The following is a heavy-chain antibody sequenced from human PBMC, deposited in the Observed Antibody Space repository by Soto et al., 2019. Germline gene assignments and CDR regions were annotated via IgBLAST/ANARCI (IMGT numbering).Heavy chain of an antibody. CDR3: ARDHQEAPFDI. CDR2: IYHSGST. CDR1: GGSISSGGYS. D-gene: IGHD2-2*01. V-gene: IGHV4-30-2*01. Sequence: SETLSLTCAVSGGSISSGGYSWSWIRQPPGKGLEWIGYIYHSGSTYYNPSLKSRVTTSVDRSKNQFSLKLSSVTAADTAVYYCARDHQEAPFDIWGQGTMVTVSS. J-gene: IGHJ3*02.